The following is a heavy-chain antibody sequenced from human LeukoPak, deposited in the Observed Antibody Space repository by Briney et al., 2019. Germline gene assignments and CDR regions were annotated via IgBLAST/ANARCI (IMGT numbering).Heavy chain of an antibody. V-gene: IGHV3-30*18. Sequence: PGGSLRLSCAASGFTFSSYGMHWVRQAPGKGLDWVAVISYDGGNKYYADSVKGRFTISRDNSKNTLFLQMNSLRAEDTAVYYCAKGSNRGVATIDYWGQGTLVTVSS. CDR1: GFTFSSYG. CDR3: AKGSNRGVATIDY. CDR2: ISYDGGNK. D-gene: IGHD5-12*01. J-gene: IGHJ4*02.